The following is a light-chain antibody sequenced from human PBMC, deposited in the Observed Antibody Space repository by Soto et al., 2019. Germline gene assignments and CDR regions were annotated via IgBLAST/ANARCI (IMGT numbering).Light chain of an antibody. CDR3: QQYNNWPPST. J-gene: IGKJ2*01. V-gene: IGKV3-15*01. Sequence: EIVMTQSPATLSVSPGERVTLSCRASQGVGSRVAWYQQKTGQAPRLPIYGASTRATGIPARFSGSGSGTEFTLTISSLQSEDFAVYFCQQYNNWPPSTFGQGTMLEIE. CDR2: GAS. CDR1: QGVGSR.